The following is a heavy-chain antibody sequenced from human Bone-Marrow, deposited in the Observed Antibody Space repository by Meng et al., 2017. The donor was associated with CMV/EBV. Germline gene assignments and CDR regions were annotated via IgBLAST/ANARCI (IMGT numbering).Heavy chain of an antibody. Sequence: GESLKISCAASGFTFSTYTMAWVRQSPGKGMEWVCSISGSGGGTYYRDSVKGRFTISRDNSENILYLQINNLRVDDTAVYYCAQDRDRTYSKAYWGQGTLVTVPS. CDR1: GFTFSTYT. V-gene: IGHV3-23*01. CDR2: ISGSGGGT. J-gene: IGHJ4*02. D-gene: IGHD2-15*01. CDR3: AQDRDRTYSKAY.